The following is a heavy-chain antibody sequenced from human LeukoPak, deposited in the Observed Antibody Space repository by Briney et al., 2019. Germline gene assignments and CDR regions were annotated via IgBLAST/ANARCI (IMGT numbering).Heavy chain of an antibody. J-gene: IGHJ6*03. CDR2: INHSGST. D-gene: IGHD3-22*01. CDR1: GYSISSGYY. CDR3: ARGRKTYPITMIVVAPGLGYYYYMDV. Sequence: NPSETLSLTCTVSGYSISSGYYWGWIRQPPGKGLEWIGEINHSGSTNYNPSLKSRVTISVDTSKNQFSLKLSSVTAADTAVYYCARGRKTYPITMIVVAPGLGYYYYMDVWGKGTTVTVSS. V-gene: IGHV4-38-2*02.